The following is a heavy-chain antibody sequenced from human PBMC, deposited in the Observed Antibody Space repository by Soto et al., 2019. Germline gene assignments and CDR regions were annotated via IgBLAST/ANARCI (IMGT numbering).Heavy chain of an antibody. CDR3: ARGGSYMNWFDP. J-gene: IGHJ5*02. V-gene: IGHV6-1*01. Sequence: WVRQAPGQGLEWLGRTYYRSKWYNDYAVSVKSRVIFNPDTSKNQFSLQLNSVTPEDTAMYYCARGGSYMNWFDPWGQGTLVTVSS. CDR2: TYYRSKWYN. D-gene: IGHD1-26*01.